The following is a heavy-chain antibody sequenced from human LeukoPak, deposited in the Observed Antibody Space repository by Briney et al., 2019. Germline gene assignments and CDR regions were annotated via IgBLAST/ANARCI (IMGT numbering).Heavy chain of an antibody. D-gene: IGHD2-21*02. J-gene: IGHJ6*03. CDR3: ARAAGGLLNNYYYYMDV. CDR1: GGSISSYY. V-gene: IGHV4-59*08. Sequence: SETLSLTCTVSGGSISSYYWSWIRQPPGKGLEWIGYIYYSGSTNYSPSLKSRVTISVDTSKNQFSLKLSSVTAADTAVYYCARAAGGLLNNYYYYMDVWGKGTTVTVSS. CDR2: IYYSGST.